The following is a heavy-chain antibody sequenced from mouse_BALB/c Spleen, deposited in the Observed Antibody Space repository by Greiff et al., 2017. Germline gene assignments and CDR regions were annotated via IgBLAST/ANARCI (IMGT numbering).Heavy chain of an antibody. CDR2: ISYSGST. J-gene: IGHJ4*01. CDR1: GDSITSGY. CDR3: ARRDYDAYYYAMDY. D-gene: IGHD2-4*01. V-gene: IGHV3-8*02. Sequence: VQLQQSGPSLVKPSQTLSLTCSVTGDSITSGYWNWIRKFPGNKLEYMGYISYSGSTYYNPSLKSRISITRDTSKNQYYLQLNSVTTEDTATYYCARRDYDAYYYAMDYWGQGTSVTVSS.